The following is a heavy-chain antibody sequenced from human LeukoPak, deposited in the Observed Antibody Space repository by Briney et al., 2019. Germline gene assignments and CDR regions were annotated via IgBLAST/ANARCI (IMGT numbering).Heavy chain of an antibody. D-gene: IGHD5-18*01. CDR3: TKDPEGGSCGYNYFDY. V-gene: IGHV1-2*02. Sequence: GASVKVSCKASGYTFTGYYMHWVRQAPGQGLEWMGWINPNSGGTNYAQKFQGRVTMTRDTSISTAYMELSRLTSDDTAVYYCTKDPEGGSCGYNYFDYWGQGTLVTVSS. CDR1: GYTFTGYY. J-gene: IGHJ4*02. CDR2: INPNSGGT.